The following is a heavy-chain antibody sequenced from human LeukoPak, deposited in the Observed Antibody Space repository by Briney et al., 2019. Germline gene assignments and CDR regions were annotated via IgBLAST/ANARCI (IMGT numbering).Heavy chain of an antibody. Sequence: PGGSLRLSCAASGFTFPNYVMSWVRQAPGKGLEWVSAISGSGGSTYYADSVKGRFTISRDNSKNTLYLQMNSLRAEDTAVYYCAKGNGYSSGWLNDYYYMDVWGKGTTVTVSS. CDR3: AKGNGYSSGWLNDYYYMDV. V-gene: IGHV3-23*01. CDR1: GFTFPNYV. D-gene: IGHD6-19*01. CDR2: ISGSGGST. J-gene: IGHJ6*03.